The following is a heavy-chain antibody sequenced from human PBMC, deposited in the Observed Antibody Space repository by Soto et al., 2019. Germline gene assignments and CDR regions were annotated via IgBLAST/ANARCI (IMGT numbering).Heavy chain of an antibody. J-gene: IGHJ4*02. CDR2: IGSAGDT. D-gene: IGHD4-17*01. CDR3: ARDFLSGPTVNFDY. V-gene: IGHV3-13*01. Sequence: EVQLVESGGGLVQPGGSLRLSCAASGFTFSSYDMHWVRQVSGKGLEWVSGIGSAGDTYYPGSVKGRFTISRENAKNSLYLQMNSLRAEDTAVYYCARDFLSGPTVNFDYWGQGTLVTVSS. CDR1: GFTFSSYD.